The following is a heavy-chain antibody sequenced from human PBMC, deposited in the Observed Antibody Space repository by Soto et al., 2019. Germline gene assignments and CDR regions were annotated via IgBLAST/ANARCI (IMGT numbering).Heavy chain of an antibody. Sequence: EVQLVQSGAEVKKPGESLRIACKASGYSFSKHWITWVRQMPGQGLEWMGRIDPRDSYTSYSPSFQGHVTISTDTSIITAFLQWSSLKSSDSAQYYCARHEYSTSSIDYYFGVDVWGQGTTVTVSS. D-gene: IGHD6-6*01. V-gene: IGHV5-10-1*03. CDR2: IDPRDSYT. CDR1: GYSFSKHW. J-gene: IGHJ6*02. CDR3: ARHEYSTSSIDYYFGVDV.